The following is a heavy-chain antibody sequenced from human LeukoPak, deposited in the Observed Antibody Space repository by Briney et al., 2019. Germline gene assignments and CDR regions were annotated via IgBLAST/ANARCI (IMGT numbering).Heavy chain of an antibody. Sequence: GGSLRLSCAASGFTFSSYAMSWVRQAPGKGLEWVSAISGSGGSTYYADSVKGRFTISRDNSKNTLYLQMNSLRAEDTAVYYCAKDEGGSGSYYKGSRPADFDYWGQGTLVTVSS. D-gene: IGHD1-26*01. V-gene: IGHV3-23*01. CDR2: ISGSGGST. J-gene: IGHJ4*02. CDR1: GFTFSSYA. CDR3: AKDEGGSGSYYKGSRPADFDY.